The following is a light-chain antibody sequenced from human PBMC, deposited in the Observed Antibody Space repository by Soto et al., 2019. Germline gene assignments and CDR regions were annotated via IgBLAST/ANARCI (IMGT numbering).Light chain of an antibody. CDR3: QQYGSSPIT. V-gene: IGKV3D-20*01. CDR2: DAS. J-gene: IGKJ5*01. CDR1: QSVSSSY. Sequence: EIVLTQSPATLSLSPGERATLSCGARQSVSSSYLAWYQQKPGLAPRLLIYDASSRATGIPDRFSGSGSGTDFTLTIRRLEPEDFAVYYCQQYGSSPITFGQGTRLEIK.